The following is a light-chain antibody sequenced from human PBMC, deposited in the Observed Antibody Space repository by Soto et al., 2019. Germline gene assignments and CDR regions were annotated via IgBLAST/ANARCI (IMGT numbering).Light chain of an antibody. CDR3: QQDDSSPWT. Sequence: EIVLTQSPGTLSLSPGERATLSCRASQSVSSSVLAWYQQKPGQAPRLLIYGASSRATGIPDRFSGSGSGTDFTLTISGLESEDFAVYYCQQDDSSPWTFGQGTRVESK. CDR1: QSVSSSV. J-gene: IGKJ1*01. CDR2: GAS. V-gene: IGKV3-20*01.